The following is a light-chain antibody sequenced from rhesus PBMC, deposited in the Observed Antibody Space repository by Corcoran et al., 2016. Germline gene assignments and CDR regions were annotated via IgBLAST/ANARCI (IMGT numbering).Light chain of an antibody. Sequence: DIQMTQSPSSLSASVGDRVTITCRASQGISNDLDWYQQKPGETPKLLIYEASSLESGIPTRFSGNGSGTDFTLTISSLQPEDFATYFCQHYYSTPLTFGGATKVEIK. J-gene: IGKJ4*01. CDR3: QHYYSTPLT. CDR2: EAS. V-gene: IGKV1S17*01. CDR1: QGISND.